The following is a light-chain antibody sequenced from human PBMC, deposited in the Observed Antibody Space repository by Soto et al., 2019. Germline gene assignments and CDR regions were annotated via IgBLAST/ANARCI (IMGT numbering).Light chain of an antibody. V-gene: IGKV3-15*01. J-gene: IGKJ1*01. CDR3: QQYNNWPAT. CDR2: DAD. CDR1: QSIGSN. Sequence: EVLMTQSPATLSVSPGERATLSCRASQSIGSNLAWYQQTPGQAPRLLIYDADTRAAGIPARISGGGSGTEFTLTITSLESEDFVIYFCQQYNNWPATFGQGTKVEIK.